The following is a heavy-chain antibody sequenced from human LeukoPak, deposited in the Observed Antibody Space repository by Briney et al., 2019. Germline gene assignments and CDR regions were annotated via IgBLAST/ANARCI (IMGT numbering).Heavy chain of an antibody. J-gene: IGHJ5*02. CDR1: GGSISSYY. CDR2: IYYSGST. D-gene: IGHD3-9*01. CDR3: ARQYLGYDILTGYYPNWFDP. V-gene: IGHV4-59*08. Sequence: SETLSLTCTVSGGSISSYYWSWIRQPPGKGLEWIGYIYYSGSTNYNPSLKSRVTISVDTSKNQFSLKLSSVTAADTAVYYCARQYLGYDILTGYYPNWFDPWGQGTLVTASS.